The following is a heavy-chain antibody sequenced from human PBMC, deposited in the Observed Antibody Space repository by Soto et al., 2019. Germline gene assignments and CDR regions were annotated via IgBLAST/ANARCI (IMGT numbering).Heavy chain of an antibody. V-gene: IGHV3-30*18. CDR2: ISYDGNNK. Sequence: QVQLVESGGGVVQPGRSLRLSCAASGFTFSTYGMHWVRQAPGKGLEWVAVISYDGNNKYYADSVKGRFTIARDNSKNTLLLQMDSLRAEDTAEYYCEKDHLPSTVTTPGYWGQGTLVTVSS. CDR1: GFTFSTYG. J-gene: IGHJ4*02. CDR3: EKDHLPSTVTTPGY. D-gene: IGHD4-17*01.